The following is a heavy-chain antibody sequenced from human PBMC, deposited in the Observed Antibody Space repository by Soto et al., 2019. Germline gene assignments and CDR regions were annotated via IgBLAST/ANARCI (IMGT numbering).Heavy chain of an antibody. D-gene: IGHD3-16*01. CDR1: GYTFTSYG. CDR2: ISGYNGDT. CDR3: ARDWVCALAY. J-gene: IGHJ4*02. V-gene: IGHV1-18*01. Sequence: QVQLVQSGGEVKQPGASVKVSCKTSGYTFTSYGISWVRQAPGQGLEWMGWISGYNGDTKDVQKFQGRVTLTTDTSTNTAYMEVRSLRSDDTAVYYCARDWVCALAYWGQGTLVTVSS.